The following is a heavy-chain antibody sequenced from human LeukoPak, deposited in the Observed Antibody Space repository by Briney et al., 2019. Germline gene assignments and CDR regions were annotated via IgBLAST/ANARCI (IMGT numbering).Heavy chain of an antibody. CDR2: IKQDGSEK. CDR1: GFTFSSYW. J-gene: IGHJ4*02. D-gene: IGHD3-9*01. CDR3: ARDPGLRYFDWTMSGYFDY. Sequence: GGSLRLSCAASGFTFSSYWMSWVRQAPGKGLEWMANIKQDGSEKYYVDSVKGRFTISRDNAKNSLYLQMNSLRAEDTAVYYCARDPGLRYFDWTMSGYFDYWGQGTLVTVSS. V-gene: IGHV3-7*03.